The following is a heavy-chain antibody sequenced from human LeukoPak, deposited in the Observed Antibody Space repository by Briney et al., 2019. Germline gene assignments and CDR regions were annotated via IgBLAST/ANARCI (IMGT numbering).Heavy chain of an antibody. CDR2: IYHGGST. Sequence: SETLSLTCTVSGYSISSGYYWGRIRQSPGKGLEWIGSIYHGGSTYYNPSLRSRVIVSVDTSKNHFSLKMSSVTAADTAVYYCAREGKITMVRGVIRYYYMDVWGKGTTVTISS. CDR1: GYSISSGYY. J-gene: IGHJ6*03. CDR3: AREGKITMVRGVIRYYYMDV. D-gene: IGHD3-10*01. V-gene: IGHV4-38-2*02.